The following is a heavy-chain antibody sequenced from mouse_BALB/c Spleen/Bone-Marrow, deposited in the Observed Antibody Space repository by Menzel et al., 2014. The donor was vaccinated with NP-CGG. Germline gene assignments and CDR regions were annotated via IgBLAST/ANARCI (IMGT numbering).Heavy chain of an antibody. J-gene: IGHJ4*01. CDR1: GFSLTAYG. CDR3: AKLYFNCKPLYAMDY. V-gene: IGHV2-6-7*01. D-gene: IGHD2-3*01. CDR2: IWGDGRT. Sequence: QVQLKESGPGLVAPSRSLSITCTVSGFSLTAYGVNWVRQPPGKGLEWLGMIWGDGRTDYNLAFKSRLRNSKDNCKSQVFLKMDSLQTDDTAKYYCAKLYFNCKPLYAMDYWGQRTSVTVSS.